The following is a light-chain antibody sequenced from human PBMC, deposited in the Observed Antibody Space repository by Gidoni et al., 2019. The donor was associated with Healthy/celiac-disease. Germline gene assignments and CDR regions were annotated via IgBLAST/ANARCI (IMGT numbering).Light chain of an antibody. Sequence: EIVLKQSPGTLSLSPGERATLSCRASPSVSSSYLAWYQQTPGQAPRLLIYGASSRATGIPDRFSGSGSGTDFTLTISRLEPEDFSLYYCQQYCSSYTFGQGTKLEIK. CDR2: GAS. J-gene: IGKJ2*01. CDR1: PSVSSSY. CDR3: QQYCSSYT. V-gene: IGKV3-20*01.